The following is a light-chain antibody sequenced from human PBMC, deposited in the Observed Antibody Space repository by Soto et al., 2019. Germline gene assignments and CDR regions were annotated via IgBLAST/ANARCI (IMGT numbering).Light chain of an antibody. J-gene: IGLJ3*02. Sequence: QSVLTQPPSASGTPGQRVTISCSGRNSNIGSYTVNWYLQLPGTAPKLLIYSDNQRPSGVPDRFSGSKSGTSAALAISGLQSEDEADYYCATWYDSLNAWVFGGGTKLTVL. V-gene: IGLV1-44*01. CDR2: SDN. CDR3: ATWYDSLNAWV. CDR1: NSNIGSYT.